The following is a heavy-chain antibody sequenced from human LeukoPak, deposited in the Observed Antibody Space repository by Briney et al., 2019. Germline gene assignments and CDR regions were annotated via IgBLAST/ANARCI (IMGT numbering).Heavy chain of an antibody. CDR2: IYYSGST. D-gene: IGHD3-10*01. Sequence: KTSETLSLTCTVSGDSISSSSSYWGWIRQPPGKGLEWIGNIYYSGSTYYNPSLKSRVTISLDTSKNQFSLKLSSVTAADTAVYYCARGSAFMDVWGKGTTVTVSS. V-gene: IGHV4-39*01. CDR3: ARGSAFMDV. J-gene: IGHJ6*03. CDR1: GDSISSSSSY.